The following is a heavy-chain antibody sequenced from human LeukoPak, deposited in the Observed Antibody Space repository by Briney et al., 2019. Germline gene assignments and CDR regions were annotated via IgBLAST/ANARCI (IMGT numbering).Heavy chain of an antibody. CDR2: INPNSGDT. CDR3: ATGAASYYGD. D-gene: IGHD1-26*01. CDR1: GYTFTAYY. J-gene: IGHJ4*02. V-gene: IGHV1-2*02. Sequence: VASLKVSCKASGYTFTAYYMHWVRHAPGQGLEWMGWINPNSGDTNYAQKFQGRVTMARDTSINTVYMQLSRLRSDDTAVYYCATGAASYYGDWGQGNLSPSPQ.